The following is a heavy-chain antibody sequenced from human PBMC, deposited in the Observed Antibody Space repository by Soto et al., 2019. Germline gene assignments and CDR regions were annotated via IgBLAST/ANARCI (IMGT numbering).Heavy chain of an antibody. J-gene: IGHJ6*02. CDR3: ARDRVQMVDGMDV. Sequence: GGSLRLSCAASGFTFNNNGMHWVRQAPGKGLEWVAVIWYDGTNKYYADSVKGRFTISRDNSKNTLYLQMNRLRAEDTAVYYCARDRVQMVDGMDVWGQGTTVTVSS. CDR2: IWYDGTNK. CDR1: GFTFNNNG. V-gene: IGHV3-33*01. D-gene: IGHD2-15*01.